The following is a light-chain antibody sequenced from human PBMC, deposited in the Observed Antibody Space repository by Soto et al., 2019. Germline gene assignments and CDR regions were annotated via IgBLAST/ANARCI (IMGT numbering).Light chain of an antibody. CDR1: NSDVGGYNY. J-gene: IGLJ1*01. CDR3: SSYSSSSTVV. V-gene: IGLV2-14*01. CDR2: EVS. Sequence: QSVLTQPASVSGSPGQSITISCTGTNSDVGGYNYVSWYQHHPGKAPKLMIYEVSDRPSGVSSRFSGSKSGNTASLTISGLQADDEADYYCSSYSSSSTVVFGTGTKVTVL.